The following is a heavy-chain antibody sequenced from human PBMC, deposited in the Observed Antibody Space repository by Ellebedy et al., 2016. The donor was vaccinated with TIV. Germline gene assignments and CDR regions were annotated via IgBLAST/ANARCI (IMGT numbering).Heavy chain of an antibody. CDR3: AKRGGAHSSSSWIDY. V-gene: IGHV3-23*01. J-gene: IGHJ4*02. CDR2: ISGSGGST. D-gene: IGHD6-6*01. Sequence: GGSLRLSCAASGFTFSSYAMSWVRQAPGKGLEWVSAISGSGGSTYYADSVKGRFTISRDNSKNTLYLQMNSLRAEDTAVYYCAKRGGAHSSSSWIDYWGQGTLVTVSS. CDR1: GFTFSSYA.